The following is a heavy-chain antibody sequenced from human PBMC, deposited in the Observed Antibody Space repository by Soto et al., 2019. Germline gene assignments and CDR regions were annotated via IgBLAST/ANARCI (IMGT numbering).Heavy chain of an antibody. CDR3: TRDRSRVLAY. J-gene: IGHJ4*02. V-gene: IGHV1-2*04. Sequence: GASVKVSCKASGYTFTGYYMHWVRQAPGQGPEWMGWINPNNGDTNYAQNFQGWVTVTRDTSISTVYLEMRRLRSDDTAVYFCTRDRSRVLAYWGQGTVVTVS. CDR1: GYTFTGYY. CDR2: INPNNGDT. D-gene: IGHD3-3*01.